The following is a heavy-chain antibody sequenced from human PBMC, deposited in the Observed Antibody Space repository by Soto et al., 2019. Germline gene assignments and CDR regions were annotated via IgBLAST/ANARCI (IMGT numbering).Heavy chain of an antibody. CDR3: AKYRRTEAEGFTLDY. CDR1: GDSINNYY. CDR2: IYYTGST. Sequence: KTSETLSLTCTVSGDSINNYYWSWIRQPPGKRLEWIGYIYYTGSTTYNPSLESRVTMSVDTSKNQFSLKLSSVNAADTAVYYCAKYRRTEAEGFTLDYWGRGTLVTVS. V-gene: IGHV4-59*01. D-gene: IGHD6-13*01. J-gene: IGHJ4*02.